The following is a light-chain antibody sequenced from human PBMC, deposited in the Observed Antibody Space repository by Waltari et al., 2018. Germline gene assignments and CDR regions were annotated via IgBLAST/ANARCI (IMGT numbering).Light chain of an antibody. V-gene: IGKV3-20*01. CDR3: QQYGSSPFT. J-gene: IGKJ5*01. Sequence: ENVLTQSPGTLSLSPGERATLSCRASQSVNSNYLAWYQQRFGQAPRLLIYGASRRATGIPDRFSGSGSVTDFTLIINRLEPEDFVVYYCQQYGSSPFTFGQGTRLEIK. CDR1: QSVNSNY. CDR2: GAS.